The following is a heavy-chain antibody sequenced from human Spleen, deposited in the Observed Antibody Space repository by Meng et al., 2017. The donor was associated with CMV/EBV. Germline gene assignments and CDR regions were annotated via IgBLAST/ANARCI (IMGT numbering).Heavy chain of an antibody. D-gene: IGHD2-21*02. CDR2: FDPEDGET. V-gene: IGHV1-24*01. CDR3: VTDDVCSGGDCSVAY. CDR1: GYTLTELS. Sequence: ASVKVSCKVSGYTLTELSMQWVRQAPGKGLEWRGGFDPEDGETLYAQRFRGRVTLTEDASTNTAYMELSGLTSEDTAIYYFVTDDVCSGGDCSVAYWGQGTLVTVSS. J-gene: IGHJ4*02.